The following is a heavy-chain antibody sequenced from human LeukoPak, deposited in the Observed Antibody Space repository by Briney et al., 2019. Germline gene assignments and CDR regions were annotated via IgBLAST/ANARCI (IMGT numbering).Heavy chain of an antibody. CDR3: VKDNGYSSGWHTSYYFDY. CDR1: GFTFSSYG. V-gene: IGHV3-30*18. J-gene: IGHJ4*02. CDR2: ISYDGSNK. Sequence: QPGGSLRLSCAASGFTFSSYGMHWVRQAPGKGLEWVAVISYDGSNKYYADSVKGRFTISRDNSKNTLYLQMNSLRAEDTAVYYCVKDNGYSSGWHTSYYFDYWGQGTLVTVSS. D-gene: IGHD6-19*01.